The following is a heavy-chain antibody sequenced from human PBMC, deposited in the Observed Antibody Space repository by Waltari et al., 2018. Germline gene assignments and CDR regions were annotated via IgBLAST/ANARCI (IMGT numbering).Heavy chain of an antibody. Sequence: QVQLQESGPGLVKPSQTLSLTCTVSGGSIRSGGYYWSWIRQHPGKGLEWIGYIYYSGSTYYNPSLKSRVTISVDTSKNQFSLKLSSVTAADTAVYYCARGAYDSTHFDYWGQGTLVTVSS. CDR2: IYYSGST. D-gene: IGHD3-22*01. J-gene: IGHJ4*02. V-gene: IGHV4-31*03. CDR3: ARGAYDSTHFDY. CDR1: GGSIRSGGYY.